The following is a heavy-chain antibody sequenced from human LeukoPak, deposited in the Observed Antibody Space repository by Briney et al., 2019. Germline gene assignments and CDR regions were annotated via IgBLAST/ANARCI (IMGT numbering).Heavy chain of an antibody. CDR2: ISSSSSTI. CDR3: ATWRYSSSWYAEYFQH. V-gene: IGHV3-48*01. D-gene: IGHD6-13*01. Sequence: PGGSLRLSCAASGFIFSSYGMHWVRQAPGKGLEWVSYISSSSSTIYYADSVKGRFTISRDNAKNSLYLQMNSLRAEDTAVYYCATWRYSSSWYAEYFQHWGQGTLVTVSS. J-gene: IGHJ1*01. CDR1: GFIFSSYG.